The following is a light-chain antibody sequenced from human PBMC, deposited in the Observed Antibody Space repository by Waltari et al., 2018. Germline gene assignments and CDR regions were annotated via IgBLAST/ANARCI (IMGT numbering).Light chain of an antibody. CDR1: QSVSSS. V-gene: IGKV3-11*01. CDR3: QQRSNWPPT. Sequence: EIVLTQSPATLSLSAGERVNLSCRASQSVSSSLAWYQQKPGQAPRLLFHDVSNRATGIPARFSVSGSGTDFTLTISSLEAEDFAVYYCQQRSNWPPTFGQGTKVEIK. CDR2: DVS. J-gene: IGKJ1*01.